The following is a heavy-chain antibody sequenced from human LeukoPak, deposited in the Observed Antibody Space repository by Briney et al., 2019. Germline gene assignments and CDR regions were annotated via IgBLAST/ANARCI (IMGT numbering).Heavy chain of an antibody. V-gene: IGHV4-59*01. CDR1: GDSISSYY. D-gene: IGHD6-19*01. Sequence: SETLSLTCTAPGDSISSYYWSWIRQPPGKGLEWIGYIYYSGSTNYNPSLESRVTISIDTSKNQFSLKLSSVTAADTAVYYCATMYSSGWYYFDSWGQGTLVTVSS. CDR3: ATMYSSGWYYFDS. CDR2: IYYSGST. J-gene: IGHJ4*02.